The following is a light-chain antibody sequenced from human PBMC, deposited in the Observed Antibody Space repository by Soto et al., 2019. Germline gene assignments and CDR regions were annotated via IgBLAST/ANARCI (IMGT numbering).Light chain of an antibody. Sequence: EIVLTQSPGTLSLSPGKRATLSCRASQSISSSYLAWYQQRPGQAPRLLIYGASSRATGIPDRFSGSGSGTEFTLTISSLQPDDFATYYCQQYNSYSFGQGTKVDI. CDR2: GAS. CDR1: QSISSSY. CDR3: QQYNSYS. V-gene: IGKV3-20*01. J-gene: IGKJ1*01.